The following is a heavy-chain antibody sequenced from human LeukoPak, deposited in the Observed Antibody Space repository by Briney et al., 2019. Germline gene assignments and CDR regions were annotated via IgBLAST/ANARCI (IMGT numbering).Heavy chain of an antibody. V-gene: IGHV4-59*12. CDR2: IYHSGST. CDR1: GGSITTYY. CDR3: ARGGRGGYCSSTSCHRRILYNWFDP. D-gene: IGHD2-2*01. J-gene: IGHJ5*02. Sequence: SETLSLTCTVSGGSITTYYWSWIRQSPGKGLEWIGYIYHSGSTNYNPSLKSRVTISVDTSKNQFSLKLSSVTAADTAVHYCARGGRGGYCSSTSCHRRILYNWFDPWGQGTLVTVSS.